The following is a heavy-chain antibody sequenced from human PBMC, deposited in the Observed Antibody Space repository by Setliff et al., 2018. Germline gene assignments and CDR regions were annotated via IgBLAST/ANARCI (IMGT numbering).Heavy chain of an antibody. J-gene: IGHJ3*02. V-gene: IGHV3-48*04. CDR3: ARGQADTGGIAFDM. CDR2: ISSSRSTTI. D-gene: IGHD5-18*01. CDR1: GFTFSSYW. Sequence: AGGSLRLSCAASGFTFSSYWMSWVRQAPGKGLEWVSFISSSRSTTIRYADSVKGRFTISRDNAKNSLYLQMNSLRVEDTAVYYCARGQADTGGIAFDMWGQGTMVTVSS.